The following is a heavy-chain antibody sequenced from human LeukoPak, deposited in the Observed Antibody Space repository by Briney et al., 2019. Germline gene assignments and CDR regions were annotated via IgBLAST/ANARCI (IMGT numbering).Heavy chain of an antibody. D-gene: IGHD3-3*01. CDR2: ISYDGSNK. V-gene: IGHV3-30*04. CDR1: GFTFSSYA. J-gene: IGHJ5*02. Sequence: GGSLRLSCAASGFTFSSYAMHWVRQAPGKGLEWVAVISYDGSNKYYADSVKGRFTISRDNSKNTLYLQMNSLKTEDTAVYYCTRPDTIFGVVIGFDPWGQGTLVTVSS. CDR3: TRPDTIFGVVIGFDP.